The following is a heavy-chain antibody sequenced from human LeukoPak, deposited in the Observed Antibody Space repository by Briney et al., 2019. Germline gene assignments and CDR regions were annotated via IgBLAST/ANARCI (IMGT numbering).Heavy chain of an antibody. Sequence: GGSLRLSCAASGFTFDDYAMHWVRQAPGKGLEWVSGISWNSGSIGYADSVKGRFTISRDNAKNSLYLQMNSLRAEDTALYYCAKDTKRQVAGPYYYYGMDVWGQGTTVTVSS. CDR3: AKDTKRQVAGPYYYYGMDV. V-gene: IGHV3-9*01. CDR2: ISWNSGSI. J-gene: IGHJ6*02. CDR1: GFTFDDYA. D-gene: IGHD6-19*01.